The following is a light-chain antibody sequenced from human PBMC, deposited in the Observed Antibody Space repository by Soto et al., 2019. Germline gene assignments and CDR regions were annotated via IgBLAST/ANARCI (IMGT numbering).Light chain of an antibody. V-gene: IGKV1-39*01. J-gene: IGKJ2*01. CDR3: LRTYQSPPT. CDR1: QAISTS. CDR2: AAS. Sequence: DIQMTQSPSSLSASVGDRVTISCRASQAISTSLNWYQQKPGKAPKLLIYAASSLQTGVPSRFTGSGSATYFTLTISSLHPEDFATYHCLRTYQSPPTFDQGTKVDIK.